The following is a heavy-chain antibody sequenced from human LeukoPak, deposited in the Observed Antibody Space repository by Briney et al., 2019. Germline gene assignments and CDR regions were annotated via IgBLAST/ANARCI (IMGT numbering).Heavy chain of an antibody. CDR1: GFTFSSYS. CDR2: ISSSSSTI. J-gene: IGHJ4*02. D-gene: IGHD6-13*01. Sequence: GGSLRLSCAASGFTFSSYSMSWVRQAPGKGLEWVSYISSSSSTIYYADSVKGRFTIFRDNAENSLFLQMNSLRAEDTAVYYCAKDSSPDYWGQGTLVIVSS. CDR3: AKDSSPDY. V-gene: IGHV3-48*01.